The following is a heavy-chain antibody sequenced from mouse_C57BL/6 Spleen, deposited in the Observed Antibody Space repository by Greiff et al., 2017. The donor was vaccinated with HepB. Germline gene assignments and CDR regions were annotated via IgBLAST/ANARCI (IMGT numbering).Heavy chain of an antibody. D-gene: IGHD4-1*01. CDR1: GYTFTSYW. Sequence: VKLMESGAELVKPGASVKMSCKASGYTFTSYWITWVKQRPGQGLEWIGDIYPGSGSTNYNEKFKSKATLTVDTSSSTAYMQLSSLTSEDSAVYYCARKGTGSMDYWGQGTSVTVSS. CDR3: ARKGTGSMDY. V-gene: IGHV1-55*01. CDR2: IYPGSGST. J-gene: IGHJ4*01.